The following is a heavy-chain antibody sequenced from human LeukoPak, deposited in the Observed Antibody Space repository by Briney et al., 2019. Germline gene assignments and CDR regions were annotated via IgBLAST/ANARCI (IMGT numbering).Heavy chain of an antibody. Sequence: GGSLRLSCAASGFTFSSYSMNWVRQAPGKGLEWVSSISSSSSYIYYADSVKGRFTISRDNAKNSLFLQMNSLRAEDTAVYYCARGGDYGDAWSGYSWGQGTLVTVSS. V-gene: IGHV3-21*01. CDR2: ISSSSSYI. CDR1: GFTFSSYS. D-gene: IGHD4-17*01. CDR3: ARGGDYGDAWSGYS. J-gene: IGHJ4*02.